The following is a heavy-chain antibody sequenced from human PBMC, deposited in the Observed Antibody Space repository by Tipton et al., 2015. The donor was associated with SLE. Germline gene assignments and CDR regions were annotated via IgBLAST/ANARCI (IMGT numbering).Heavy chain of an antibody. J-gene: IGHJ6*02. D-gene: IGHD2-2*01. Sequence: TLSLTCTVSGGPITSYHWSWIRQPPGKEPEWIGNVYYSGSANYNPSLRSRVTISVDTSKNQFSLKLTSVTAADTAVYFCARGCSSTTCEPFDYFGLDVWGQGTTVTVSS. CDR1: GGPITSYH. CDR3: ARGCSSTTCEPFDYFGLDV. V-gene: IGHV4-59*12. CDR2: VYYSGSA.